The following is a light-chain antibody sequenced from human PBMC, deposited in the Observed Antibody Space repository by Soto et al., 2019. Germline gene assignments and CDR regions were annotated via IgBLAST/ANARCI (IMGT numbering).Light chain of an antibody. J-gene: IGKJ3*01. CDR2: GTS. CDR3: QQSYRSPLN. Sequence: DIQMTQSPLSLSASVGERVTITCRASQNISHFLNWYQQKPGKPPRLLIFGTSNLQSGVPSRFRGSRSATDFSLTISGLQPEDFSTYICQQSYRSPLNFGPGTRVA. CDR1: QNISHF. V-gene: IGKV1-39*01.